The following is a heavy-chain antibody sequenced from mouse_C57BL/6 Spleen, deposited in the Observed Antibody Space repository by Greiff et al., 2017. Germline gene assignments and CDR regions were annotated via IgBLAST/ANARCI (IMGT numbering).Heavy chain of an antibody. CDR3: ARDAYYYGSSYWYFDV. V-gene: IGHV7-1*01. CDR1: GFTFSDFY. D-gene: IGHD1-1*01. J-gene: IGHJ1*03. CDR2: SRNKANDYTT. Sequence: EVNVVESGGGLVQSGRSLRLSCATSGFTFSDFYMEWVRQAPGKGLEWIAASRNKANDYTTEYSASVKGRFIVSIDTSQSILYLQMNALRAEDTAIYYCARDAYYYGSSYWYFDVWGTGTTVTVSS.